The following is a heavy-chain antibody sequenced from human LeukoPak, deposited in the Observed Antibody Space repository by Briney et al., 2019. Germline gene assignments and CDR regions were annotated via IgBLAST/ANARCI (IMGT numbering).Heavy chain of an antibody. J-gene: IGHJ2*01. D-gene: IGHD3-16*01. Sequence: GGSLRLSCADSGFTFSDYYMSWIRQAPGKGLEWVSYISSSGSTIYYADSVKGPFTISRDNAKNSLYLQMNSLRAEDTAVYYCARDSIMYHWYFDLWGRGTLVTVSS. CDR1: GFTFSDYY. CDR3: ARDSIMYHWYFDL. CDR2: ISSSGSTI. V-gene: IGHV3-11*01.